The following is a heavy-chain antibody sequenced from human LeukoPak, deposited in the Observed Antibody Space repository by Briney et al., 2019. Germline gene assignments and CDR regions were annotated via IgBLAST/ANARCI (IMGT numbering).Heavy chain of an antibody. V-gene: IGHV1-18*01. CDR1: GYTFTSYG. J-gene: IGHJ5*02. D-gene: IGHD2-15*01. Sequence: ASVKVSCKASGYTFTSYGISWVRQAPGQGPEWMGWISAYNGNTNYAQKLQGRVTMTTDTSTSTAYMELRSLRSDDTAVHYCARVVVAATRGWFDPWGQGTLVTVSS. CDR2: ISAYNGNT. CDR3: ARVVVAATRGWFDP.